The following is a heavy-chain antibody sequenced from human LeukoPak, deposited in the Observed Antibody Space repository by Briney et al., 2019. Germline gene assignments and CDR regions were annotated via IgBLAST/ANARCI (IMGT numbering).Heavy chain of an antibody. J-gene: IGHJ4*02. D-gene: IGHD2/OR15-2a*01. CDR1: GVSPSTYY. Sequence: PSETLSLTCTVPGVSPSTYYWSWNRQPAGKGLEWIGRIYTSGSTNFNPSLKSRVTMSVDTSKNQFSLNLTSVTAADTAVYYCARGHCDSAGCYYFDYWGQGTRVTVSS. CDR3: ARGHCDSAGCYYFDY. CDR2: IYTSGST. V-gene: IGHV4-4*07.